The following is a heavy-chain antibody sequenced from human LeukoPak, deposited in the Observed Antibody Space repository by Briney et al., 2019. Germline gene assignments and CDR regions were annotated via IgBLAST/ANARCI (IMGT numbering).Heavy chain of an antibody. CDR3: ARDTNLYGGPRASGGCDY. Sequence: GGSLRLSCAASGFTFSNYGMHWVRQAPGKGLEWVAVIWYDEVNKYYADSVTGRFTISRDNSKNTLYLQMNSLRAEDTAVYYCARDTNLYGGPRASGGCDYWGQGTLVTASS. J-gene: IGHJ4*02. D-gene: IGHD4-23*01. CDR2: IWYDEVNK. CDR1: GFTFSNYG. V-gene: IGHV3-33*01.